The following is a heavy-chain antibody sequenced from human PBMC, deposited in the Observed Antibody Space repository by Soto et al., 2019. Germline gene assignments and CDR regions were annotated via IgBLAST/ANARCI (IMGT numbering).Heavy chain of an antibody. V-gene: IGHV1-18*01. D-gene: IGHD6-13*01. Sequence: ASVKVSCKASGYTFTSYGISWVRQAPGQGLEWMGWISAYNGNTNYAQKLQGRVTMTTDTSTSTAYMELRSLRSDDTAVYYCARDQGGSSSWYGYYYYYGMDVWGQGTTDTVSS. CDR2: ISAYNGNT. CDR3: ARDQGGSSSWYGYYYYYGMDV. J-gene: IGHJ6*02. CDR1: GYTFTSYG.